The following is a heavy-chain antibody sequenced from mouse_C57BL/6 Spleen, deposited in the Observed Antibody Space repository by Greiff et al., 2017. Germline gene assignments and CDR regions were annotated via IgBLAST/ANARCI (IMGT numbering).Heavy chain of an antibody. V-gene: IGHV1-52*01. Sequence: QVQLKQPGAELVRPGSSVKLSCKASGYTFTSYWMHWVQQRPIQGLEWIGNIDPSDSDTHYNQKFKDKATLTVDKSSSTAYMQLSSLTSEDSAVYYCARDYYGSSPDYWGQGTTLTVSS. CDR1: GYTFTSYW. D-gene: IGHD1-1*01. CDR3: ARDYYGSSPDY. J-gene: IGHJ2*01. CDR2: IDPSDSDT.